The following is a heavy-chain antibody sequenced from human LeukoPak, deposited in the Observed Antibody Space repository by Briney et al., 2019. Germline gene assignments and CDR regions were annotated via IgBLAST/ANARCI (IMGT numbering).Heavy chain of an antibody. CDR3: ARVPLYYYDSRGYFDY. D-gene: IGHD3-22*01. CDR1: GYTFTSYG. Sequence: ASVKVSCKASGYTFTSYGISWVRQAPGQGLEWMGWISAYNGNTNYAQKLQGRVTMTTDTSTSTAYMELRSLRSDDTAVYYCARVPLYYYDSRGYFDYWGQGTLVTVSS. V-gene: IGHV1-18*01. CDR2: ISAYNGNT. J-gene: IGHJ4*02.